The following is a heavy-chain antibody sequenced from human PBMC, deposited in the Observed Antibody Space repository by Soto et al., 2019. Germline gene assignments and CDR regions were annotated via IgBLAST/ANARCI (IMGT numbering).Heavy chain of an antibody. CDR3: ARVEYPCIGVAGTGDAFDI. CDR2: IYYSGST. Sequence: SETLSLTCTVSGGSISSYYWSWIRQPPGKGLEWIGYIYYSGSTNYNPSLKSRVTISVDTSKNQFSLKLSSVTAADTAVYYCARVEYPCIGVAGTGDAFDIWGQGTMVTVSS. D-gene: IGHD6-19*01. CDR1: GGSISSYY. V-gene: IGHV4-59*01. J-gene: IGHJ3*02.